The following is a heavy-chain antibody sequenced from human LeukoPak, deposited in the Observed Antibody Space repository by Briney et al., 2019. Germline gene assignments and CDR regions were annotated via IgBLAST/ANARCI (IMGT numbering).Heavy chain of an antibody. D-gene: IGHD2-15*01. CDR2: IYYSGST. V-gene: IGHV4-31*03. Sequence: SQTLSLTCTVSGGSISSGGYYWSWIRQHPGKGLEWIGYIYYSGSTYYNPSLKSRVTISVDTSKNQFSLKLSSVTAAGTAVYYCARVVVAATHGFDYWGQGTLVTVSS. J-gene: IGHJ4*02. CDR3: ARVVVAATHGFDY. CDR1: GGSISSGGYY.